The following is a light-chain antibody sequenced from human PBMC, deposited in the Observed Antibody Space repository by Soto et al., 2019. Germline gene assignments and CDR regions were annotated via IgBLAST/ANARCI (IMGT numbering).Light chain of an antibody. Sequence: IVLTHSPASLSFFPSENSTLSCWASQSVSSNLAWYQQKPGQAPRLLIYGASTRATGIPARFSGSGSGTEFTLTISSLQSEDFAVYYCQQYYNWPRTFGQGTKVDIK. CDR2: GAS. CDR3: QQYYNWPRT. V-gene: IGKV3-15*01. CDR1: QSVSSN. J-gene: IGKJ1*01.